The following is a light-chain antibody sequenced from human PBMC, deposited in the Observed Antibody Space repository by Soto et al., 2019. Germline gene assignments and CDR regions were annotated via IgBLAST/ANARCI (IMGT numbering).Light chain of an antibody. Sequence: EIVLTQSPGTLSLSPGDRATLSCRASQSVSTSLAWYQQKPGQAPRLLIYGASSRATVIPDRFSGSGSGTDITLTISSLEPEDFAVYYCQQRSNWPRAFGPGTKVDIK. CDR3: QQRSNWPRA. J-gene: IGKJ3*01. V-gene: IGKV3-11*01. CDR1: QSVSTS. CDR2: GAS.